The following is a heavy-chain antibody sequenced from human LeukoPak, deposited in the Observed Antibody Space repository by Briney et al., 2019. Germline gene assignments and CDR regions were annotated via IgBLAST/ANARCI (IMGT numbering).Heavy chain of an antibody. CDR2: IYPGDSDT. D-gene: IGHD6-13*01. J-gene: IGHJ4*02. V-gene: IGHV5-51*01. Sequence: GESLKISCKGSGYNFTTYWIGWVRQMPGKGLEWMGIIYPGDSDTRYSPSFQGQVTISADKSISTAYLQWSSLKASDTAMYYCARQGLAAAGTVDYWGQGTLVTVSS. CDR3: ARQGLAAAGTVDY. CDR1: GYNFTTYW.